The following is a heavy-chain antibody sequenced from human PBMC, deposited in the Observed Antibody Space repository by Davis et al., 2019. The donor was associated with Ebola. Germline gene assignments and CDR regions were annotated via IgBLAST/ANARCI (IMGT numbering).Heavy chain of an antibody. CDR2: ISYDGSNK. V-gene: IGHV3-30*18. J-gene: IGHJ4*02. Sequence: GGSLRLSCAASGFTFSSYGMHWVRQAPGKGLEWVAVISYDGSNKYYADSVKGRFTISRDNSKNTLYLQMNSLRAEDTAVYYCAKRTAGSQAFVDYWGQGTLVTVSS. D-gene: IGHD1-1*01. CDR1: GFTFSSYG. CDR3: AKRTAGSQAFVDY.